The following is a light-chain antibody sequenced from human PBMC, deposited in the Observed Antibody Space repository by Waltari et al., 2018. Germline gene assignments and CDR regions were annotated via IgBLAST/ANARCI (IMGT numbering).Light chain of an antibody. Sequence: QSALTQPASVSGSPGQSITISCTGTTSDVGTYNYVSWYQQHPGKVPKRMLYEVSSRPSGVSDRFAGSKAGNTASLTISGLQAEDEADYYCSSYTSRNTVVFGGGTKLTVL. J-gene: IGLJ2*01. CDR2: EVS. CDR3: SSYTSRNTVV. V-gene: IGLV2-14*01. CDR1: TSDVGTYNY.